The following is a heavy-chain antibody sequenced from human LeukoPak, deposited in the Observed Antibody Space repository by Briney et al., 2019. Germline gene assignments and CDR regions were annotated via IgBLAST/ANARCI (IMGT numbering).Heavy chain of an antibody. Sequence: SETLSLTCTVSGGSISSGDYYWSWIRQPPGKGLEWIGYIYYSGSTYYNPSLMSRVTISVDTSKNKFSLKLSSVTAADTAVYYCARTRSRGLNWFDPWGQGTLVTVSS. V-gene: IGHV4-30-4*08. D-gene: IGHD3-16*01. CDR3: ARTRSRGLNWFDP. J-gene: IGHJ5*02. CDR1: GGSISSGDYY. CDR2: IYYSGST.